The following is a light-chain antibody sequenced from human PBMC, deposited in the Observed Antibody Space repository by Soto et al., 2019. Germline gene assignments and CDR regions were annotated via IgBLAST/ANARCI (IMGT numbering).Light chain of an antibody. Sequence: QSALTQPPSVSGSPGQSVAIPCTGTSSDVGGYNRVSWYQQPPGTAPKLMIYEVSHRPSGVPDRFSGSKSGNTASLTISGLQAEDEADHYCSSYTTSNTLVFGGGTKLTVL. CDR2: EVS. CDR1: SSDVGGYNR. V-gene: IGLV2-18*02. CDR3: SSYTTSNTLV. J-gene: IGLJ2*01.